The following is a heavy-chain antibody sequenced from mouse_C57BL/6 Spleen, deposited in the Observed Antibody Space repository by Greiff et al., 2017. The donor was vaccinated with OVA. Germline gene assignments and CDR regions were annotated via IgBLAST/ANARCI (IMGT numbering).Heavy chain of an antibody. CDR2: INPNNGGT. CDR1: GYTFTDYY. D-gene: IGHD3-2*02. V-gene: IGHV1-26*01. Sequence: EVQLQQSGPELVKPGASVKISCKASGYTFTDYYMNWVKQSHGKSLEWIGDINPNNGGTSYNQKFKGKATLTVDKSSSTAYMELRSLTSEDSAVYYCARVLDSSGYVGFAYWGQGTLVTVSA. J-gene: IGHJ3*01. CDR3: ARVLDSSGYVGFAY.